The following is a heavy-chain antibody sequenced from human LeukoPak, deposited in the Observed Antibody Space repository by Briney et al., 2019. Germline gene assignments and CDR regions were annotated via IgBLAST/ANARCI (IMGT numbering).Heavy chain of an antibody. V-gene: IGHV1-18*04. CDR2: ISAYNGNT. Sequence: ASVKVSCKASGYTFTSYGISWVRQASGQGLEWMGWISAYNGNTNYAQKLRGRVTMTTDTSTSTAYMELRSLRSDDTAVYYCARDGMDTAMVPFDYWGQGTLVTVSS. D-gene: IGHD5-18*01. J-gene: IGHJ4*02. CDR1: GYTFTSYG. CDR3: ARDGMDTAMVPFDY.